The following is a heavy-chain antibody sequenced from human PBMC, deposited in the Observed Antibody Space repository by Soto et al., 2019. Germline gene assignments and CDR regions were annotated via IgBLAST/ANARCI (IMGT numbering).Heavy chain of an antibody. D-gene: IGHD2-2*01. CDR2: ISYDGSNK. J-gene: IGHJ5*02. V-gene: IGHV3-30-3*01. CDR1: GFTFSSYA. CDR3: ARRPIVVVPAAIDWFDP. Sequence: QVQLVESGGGVVQPGRSLRLSCAASGFTFSSYAMHWVRQAPGKGLEWVAVISYDGSNKYYADSVKGRFTISRDNSKNTLYLQMNSLRAEDTAVYYCARRPIVVVPAAIDWFDPWDQGTLVTVSS.